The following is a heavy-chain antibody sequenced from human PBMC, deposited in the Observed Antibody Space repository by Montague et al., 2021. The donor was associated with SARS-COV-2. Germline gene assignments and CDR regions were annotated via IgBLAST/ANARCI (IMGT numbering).Heavy chain of an antibody. V-gene: IGHV3-23*03. CDR3: AKGGCSGGSCYLYNWFDP. Sequence: SLRLSCAASGFTFSSYAMSWVRQTPGKGLEWVSVIYSSYPNTYYADSVKGRFTISRDNSKNTLYLQMNSLRAEDTAVYYCAKGGCSGGSCYLYNWFDPWGQGTLVTVSS. CDR1: GFTFSSYA. D-gene: IGHD2-15*01. CDR2: IYSSYPNT. J-gene: IGHJ5*02.